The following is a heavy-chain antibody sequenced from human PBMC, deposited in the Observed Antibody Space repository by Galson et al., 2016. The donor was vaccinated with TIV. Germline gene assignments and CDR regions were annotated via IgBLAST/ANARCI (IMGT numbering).Heavy chain of an antibody. CDR1: GYTFIDFY. V-gene: IGHV1-2*06. CDR2: ITPKTGFT. CDR3: ARSYSSWGNSYYLDC. J-gene: IGHJ4*02. D-gene: IGHD4-23*01. Sequence: SVKVSCKASGYTFIDFYMHWVRQAPGQGLEWMGRITPKTGFTNYAQDLQGRVTMTRDTSSSTVYVELSRLTFDDTAVYYCARSYSSWGNSYYLDCWGQGTPVTVSS.